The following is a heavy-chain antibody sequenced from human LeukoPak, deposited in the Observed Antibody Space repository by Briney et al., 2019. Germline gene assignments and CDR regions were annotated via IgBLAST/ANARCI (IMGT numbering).Heavy chain of an antibody. D-gene: IGHD5-12*01. Sequence: ASVKITCKVSGYTFTDYYMHWVQQAPGKGLEWMGLVDPEDGETIYAEKFQGRVTITADTSTDTAYMELSSLRSEDTAVYYCATRRGYSGYDLGSPNCCHYYIDVWGKGTTVTVSS. J-gene: IGHJ6*03. CDR1: GYTFTDYY. V-gene: IGHV1-69-2*01. CDR3: ATRRGYSGYDLGSPNCCHYYIDV. CDR2: VDPEDGET.